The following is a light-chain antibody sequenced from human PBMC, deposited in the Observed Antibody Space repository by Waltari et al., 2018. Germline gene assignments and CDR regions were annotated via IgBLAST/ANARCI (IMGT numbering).Light chain of an antibody. Sequence: VLTQSPATLSLSPGERATLSCRARHTVHNYLAWYQQKPGQQPRLLIYDASNRANGIPARVSGSGSETDFTLTISSLEPEDFAVYYCQQRNTWPLTFGGGTTVEI. CDR2: DAS. V-gene: IGKV3-11*01. CDR3: QQRNTWPLT. J-gene: IGKJ4*01. CDR1: HTVHNY.